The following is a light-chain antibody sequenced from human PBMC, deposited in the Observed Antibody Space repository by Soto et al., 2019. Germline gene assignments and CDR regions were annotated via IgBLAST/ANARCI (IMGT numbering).Light chain of an antibody. V-gene: IGLV2-11*01. J-gene: IGLJ1*01. CDR1: NSDVGSYNF. CDR2: DVG. CDR3: FSYAGSLTLYV. Sequence: QSALTQPRSVSGSPGQSVTISCTGTNSDVGSYNFVSWYQQYPGKAPKLIIYDVGKRPSGVPDRFSGSKSGNTASLTISGLQAEDEADYYCFSYAGSLTLYVFGTGTKLTVL.